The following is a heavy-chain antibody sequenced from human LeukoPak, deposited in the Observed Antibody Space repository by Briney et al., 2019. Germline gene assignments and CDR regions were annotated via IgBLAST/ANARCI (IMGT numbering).Heavy chain of an antibody. V-gene: IGHV4-59*08. J-gene: IGHJ4*02. Sequence: IPSETLSLTCSVPGGSISSYYWSWIRQPPGKGLEWIGYIYYSGSTNYNPSLKSRVTISVDTSKNQFSLKLTSVTAADTAVYYCARHEGYDILTGYSYYFDYWGQGTLVTVPS. CDR3: ARHEGYDILTGYSYYFDY. CDR2: IYYSGST. CDR1: GGSISSYY. D-gene: IGHD3-9*01.